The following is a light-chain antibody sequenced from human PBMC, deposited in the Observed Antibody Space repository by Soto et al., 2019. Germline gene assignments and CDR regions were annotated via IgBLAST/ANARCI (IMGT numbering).Light chain of an antibody. J-gene: IGKJ4*02. CDR3: QQYGSSPLT. Sequence: EIVLTQSPGTLSLSPGERATLSCRARQSVSKNFLAWYQQKPGQAPRLPIRGASNRATGIPDRFSRSGSGTDFSMTIDRLEAEDLAVYVCQQYGSSPLTFGGGTNVAIK. V-gene: IGKV3-20*01. CDR2: GAS. CDR1: QSVSKNF.